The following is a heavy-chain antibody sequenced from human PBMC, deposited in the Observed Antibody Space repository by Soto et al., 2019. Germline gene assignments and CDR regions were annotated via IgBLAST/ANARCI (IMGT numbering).Heavy chain of an antibody. CDR1: GFTFSDHH. Sequence: VGSLILSGTASGFTFSDHHMDWVRQPPGKGLEWVGRARNGAHSYTTAYAASVEGRFAISRDDSKNALSLQMNNLKTEDTAVYFCARLMGTSFDLWGPGTLVTVSS. V-gene: IGHV3-72*01. CDR2: ARNGAHSYTT. J-gene: IGHJ4*02. D-gene: IGHD2-8*01. CDR3: ARLMGTSFDL.